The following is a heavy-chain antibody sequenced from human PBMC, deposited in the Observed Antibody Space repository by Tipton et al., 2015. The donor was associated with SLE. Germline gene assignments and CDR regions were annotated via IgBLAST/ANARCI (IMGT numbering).Heavy chain of an antibody. J-gene: IGHJ4*02. D-gene: IGHD2-8*02. CDR3: ARECSGTGCLDY. CDR2: IRTKNGDT. CDR1: GYTFTSYY. V-gene: IGHV1-18*04. Sequence: QVQLVQSGAEVKKPGASVKVSCKASGYTFTSYYMHWVRQAPGQGLEWMGWIRTKNGDTKYAQRFQGRVTLTTDTSTSTTYMALRSPRSDDTAIYYCARECSGTGCLDYWGQGTLVTVSS.